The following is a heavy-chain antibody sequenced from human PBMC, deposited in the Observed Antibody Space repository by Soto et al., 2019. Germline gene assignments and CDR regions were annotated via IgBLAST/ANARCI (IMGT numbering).Heavy chain of an antibody. V-gene: IGHV1-8*01. CDR1: GDTFTNFD. CDR3: ARYIYGQGFKA. CDR2: MRANSRDT. J-gene: IGHJ5*02. Sequence: QVQLVQSGAEVKKPGASLKVSCKASGDTFTNFDLTGVRQATGQGLEWMGWMRANSRDTGPAQKFQGGVSMTRSTSISTAYMELSSLRAEDTAVYYCARYIYGQGFKAWGQGTLVIVSS. D-gene: IGHD5-18*01.